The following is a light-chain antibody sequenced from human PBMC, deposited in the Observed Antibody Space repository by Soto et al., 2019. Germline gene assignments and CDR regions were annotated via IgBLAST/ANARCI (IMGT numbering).Light chain of an antibody. J-gene: IGKJ1*01. V-gene: IGKV1-5*01. CDR2: DAS. CDR3: QQFHSFPWT. CDR1: QTIHSF. Sequence: DIQMTQSPSTLSASVGDRVTITGRASQTIHSFLAWYQQKAGKAPKLLIYDASNLESGVPSRFSGSGSGTEFTLTVSSLQPDDFATFYCQQFHSFPWTFGQGTKVDIK.